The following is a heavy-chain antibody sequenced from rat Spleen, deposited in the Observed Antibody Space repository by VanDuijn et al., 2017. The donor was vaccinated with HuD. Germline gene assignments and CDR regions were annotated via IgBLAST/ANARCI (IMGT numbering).Heavy chain of an antibody. CDR1: GFTFSSFP. Sequence: EVQLVESDGALVQPGRSLKLSCAASGFTFSSFPMAWVRQAPTKGLEWVASITNAAGKVHYPDSVKGRFTISRDTAQNTLYLQMNSPTSEDTATYYCTRGGYFRHWGQGVMVTVSS. D-gene: IGHD2-5*01. CDR3: TRGGYFRH. J-gene: IGHJ2*01. V-gene: IGHV5-46*01. CDR2: ITNAAGKV.